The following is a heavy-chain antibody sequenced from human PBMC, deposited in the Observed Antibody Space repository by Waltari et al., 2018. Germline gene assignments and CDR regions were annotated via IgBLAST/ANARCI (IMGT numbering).Heavy chain of an antibody. Sequence: EVQLVESGGGLIQPGGSLRLSCAASGFTVSSNYMSWVRQAPGKGLEWVSVIYSGCSTYYADSVKGRFTISRDNSKNTLYLQMNSLRAEDTAVYYCARGVSSSWLYYFDYWGQGTLVTVSS. J-gene: IGHJ4*02. CDR1: GFTVSSNY. V-gene: IGHV3-53*01. CDR2: IYSGCST. CDR3: ARGVSSSWLYYFDY. D-gene: IGHD6-13*01.